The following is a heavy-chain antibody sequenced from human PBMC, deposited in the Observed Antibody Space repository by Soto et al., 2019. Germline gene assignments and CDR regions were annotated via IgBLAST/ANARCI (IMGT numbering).Heavy chain of an antibody. CDR3: ARAGYSSGWYELVGAFDI. CDR1: GFTFSSHS. CDR2: ISSSSSYI. Sequence: GGSLRLSCAASGFTFSSHSMNWVRQAPGKGLEWVSSISSSSSYIYYADSVKGRFTISRDNAKNSLYLQMNSLRAEDTAVYYCARAGYSSGWYELVGAFDIWGQGTMVTVSS. J-gene: IGHJ3*02. D-gene: IGHD6-19*01. V-gene: IGHV3-21*01.